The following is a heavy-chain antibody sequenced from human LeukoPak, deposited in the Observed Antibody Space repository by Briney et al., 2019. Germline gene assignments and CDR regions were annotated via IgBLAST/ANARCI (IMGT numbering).Heavy chain of an antibody. J-gene: IGHJ5*02. Sequence: GGPLRLSCAASGFTFSSYAMSWVRQAPGKGLEWVSGISGSGGITYYADSVKGRFTISRDNSKNTLFLQMKSLRAEDTAVYYCAKGPYYYDSSGYSRRWFDPWGQGTLVTVSS. CDR1: GFTFSSYA. CDR3: AKGPYYYDSSGYSRRWFDP. V-gene: IGHV3-23*01. D-gene: IGHD3-22*01. CDR2: ISGSGGIT.